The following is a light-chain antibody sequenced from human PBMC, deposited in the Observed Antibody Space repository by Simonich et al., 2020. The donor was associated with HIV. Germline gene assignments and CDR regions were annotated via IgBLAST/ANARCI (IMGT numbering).Light chain of an antibody. CDR2: AAS. Sequence: DIQMIQSPSSLSASVGDRVTITCRASQSISTYLNWYQQKPGKAPNLLIYAASNLQSGVPSRCSGSGSGTDFTLTISSLQPEDFATYYCQQSYSSLSYTFGLGTKLEIK. J-gene: IGKJ2*01. CDR3: QQSYSSLSYT. V-gene: IGKV1-39*01. CDR1: QSISTY.